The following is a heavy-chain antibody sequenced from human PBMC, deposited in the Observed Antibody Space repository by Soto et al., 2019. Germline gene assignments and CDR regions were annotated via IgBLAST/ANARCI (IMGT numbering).Heavy chain of an antibody. D-gene: IGHD1-1*01. CDR3: AKAAQTRFNWNDLGNWFDP. J-gene: IGHJ5*02. CDR1: GGTFSSYA. CDR2: IIPIFGIP. Sequence: ASVKVSCKESGGTFSSYAIACVRQAPGQGLEWMGGIIPIFGIPNYAQKFQGRVAITADESTNTAYMELSSLRSDDTAVYYCAKAAQTRFNWNDLGNWFDPWGQGTLGTVS. V-gene: IGHV1-69*13.